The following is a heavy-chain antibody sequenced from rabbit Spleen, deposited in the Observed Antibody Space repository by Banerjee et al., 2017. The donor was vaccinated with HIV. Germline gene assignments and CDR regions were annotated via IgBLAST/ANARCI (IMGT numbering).Heavy chain of an antibody. J-gene: IGHJ6*01. Sequence: QEQLEESAGGLAQPGGSLKLSCKASGFTLSSYYMNWVRQAAGKGLEWIACIESDNSGFTYFASWAKGRFTISKTSSTTVTLHMTSLTAADTATYFCALDTSSSFSSYGMYLWGPGTLVTVS. D-gene: IGHD1-1*01. CDR1: GFTLSSYYM. CDR2: IESDNSGFT. V-gene: IGHV1S45*01. CDR3: ALDTSSSFSSYGMYL.